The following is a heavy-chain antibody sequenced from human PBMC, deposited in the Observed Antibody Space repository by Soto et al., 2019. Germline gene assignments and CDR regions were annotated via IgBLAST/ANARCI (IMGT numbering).Heavy chain of an antibody. Sequence: SETLALTCTVYGSSISDYYWSWIRQPAGKGLEWIGHIYNTGSTKYNPSLKSRFTMSLDTSKNQFSLRVTSVTAADTGMYYCARGTYSRRWFDSWGQAPLPSFST. V-gene: IGHV4-4*07. D-gene: IGHD2-21*01. CDR1: GSSISDYY. CDR2: IYNTGST. CDR3: ARGTYSRRWFDS. J-gene: IGHJ5*01.